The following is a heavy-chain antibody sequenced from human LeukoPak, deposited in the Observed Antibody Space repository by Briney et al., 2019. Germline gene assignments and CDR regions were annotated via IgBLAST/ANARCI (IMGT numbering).Heavy chain of an antibody. CDR3: ARGTSPYYFDY. CDR1: GGSISSYY. J-gene: IGHJ4*02. V-gene: IGHV4-59*01. Sequence: SETLSLTCTVSGGSISSYYWSWIRQPPGKGLEWIGYIYYSGSTNYNPSLKSRVTISVDTSKNQFSLKLSSVTAADTAVYYCARGTSPYYFDYWGQGTLVTISS. CDR2: IYYSGST.